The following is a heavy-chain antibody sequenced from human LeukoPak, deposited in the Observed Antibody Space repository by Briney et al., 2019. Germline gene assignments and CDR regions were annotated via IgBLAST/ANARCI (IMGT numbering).Heavy chain of an antibody. Sequence: ASVKVSCKVSGYTLTELSMHWVRQAPGKGLEWMGGFDPEDGETIYAQKFQGRVTMTEDTSTDTAYMELSSLRSEGTAVYYCATGYGSGEHYYYYMDVWGKGTTVTVSS. CDR2: FDPEDGET. CDR3: ATGYGSGEHYYYYMDV. J-gene: IGHJ6*03. CDR1: GYTLTELS. V-gene: IGHV1-24*01. D-gene: IGHD2-15*01.